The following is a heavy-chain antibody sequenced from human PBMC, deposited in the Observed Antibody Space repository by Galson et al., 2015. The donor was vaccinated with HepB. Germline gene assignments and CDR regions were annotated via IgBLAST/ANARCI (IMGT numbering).Heavy chain of an antibody. CDR2: IYYSGST. Sequence: TLSLTCTVSGGSISSGGYYWSWIRQHPGKGLEWIGYIYYSGSTYYNPSLKSRVTISVDTSKNQFSLKLSSVTAADTAVYYCAKALAYCSSTSCYNYYYGMDVWGQGTTVTVSS. CDR1: GGSISSGGYY. V-gene: IGHV4-31*03. J-gene: IGHJ6*02. D-gene: IGHD2-2*02. CDR3: AKALAYCSSTSCYNYYYGMDV.